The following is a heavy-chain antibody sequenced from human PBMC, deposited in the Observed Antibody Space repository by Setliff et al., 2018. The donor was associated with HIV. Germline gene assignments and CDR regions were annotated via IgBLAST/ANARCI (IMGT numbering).Heavy chain of an antibody. Sequence: ETLSLTCTVSGGSVNGHYWNWIRLTPGKGLEWIGSISYSGSTNYNPSLKSRVTISVDTSRNEFSLKLSSVTAADTAVYYCATDPTSYCTGGNCHSGRFASWGQGTLVTV. V-gene: IGHV4-59*02. J-gene: IGHJ4*02. D-gene: IGHD2-15*01. CDR1: GGSVNGHY. CDR3: ATDPTSYCTGGNCHSGRFAS. CDR2: ISYSGST.